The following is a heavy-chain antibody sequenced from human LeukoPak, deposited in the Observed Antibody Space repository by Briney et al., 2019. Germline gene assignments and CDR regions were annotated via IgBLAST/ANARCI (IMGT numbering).Heavy chain of an antibody. CDR2: IFYTGST. J-gene: IGHJ4*02. D-gene: IGHD6-19*01. CDR1: GGSISTCY. Sequence: PSETLSLTCTVSGGSISTCYWSWFRQPPGKGLEWIGHIFYTGSTNYSPSLKSRVTISVDTSKDQFSLKLSSVTAADTAVYYCARYDSGGWYRLFDHWGQGALVTVSS. CDR3: ARYDSGGWYRLFDH. V-gene: IGHV4-59*01.